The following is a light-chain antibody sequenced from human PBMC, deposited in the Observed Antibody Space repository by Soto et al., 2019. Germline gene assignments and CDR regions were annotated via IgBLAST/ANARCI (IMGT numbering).Light chain of an antibody. CDR1: SSDIGAGYP. CDR3: QSYDSSLSGYV. CDR2: GNS. J-gene: IGLJ1*01. V-gene: IGLV1-40*01. Sequence: VLTQPPSVSGAPGQTIAISCTGSSSDIGAGYPVHWYQQRPGTAPKLLIYGNSNRPSGVPDRFSGSKSGTSASLAITGLQAEDEADYYCQSYDSSLSGYVFGTGTKVTVL.